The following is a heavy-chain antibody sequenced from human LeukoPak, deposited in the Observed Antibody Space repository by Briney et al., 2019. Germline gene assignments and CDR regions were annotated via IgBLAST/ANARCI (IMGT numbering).Heavy chain of an antibody. J-gene: IGHJ4*02. Sequence: ETLSLTCTVPGGSISSYYWSWIRQPPGKGLEWIGYIYYSGSTNYNPSLKSRVTISVDTSKNQFSLKLSSVTAADTAVYYCARHLYSSSLGVDYWGQGTLVTVSS. V-gene: IGHV4-59*08. D-gene: IGHD6-13*01. CDR1: GGSISSYY. CDR2: IYYSGST. CDR3: ARHLYSSSLGVDY.